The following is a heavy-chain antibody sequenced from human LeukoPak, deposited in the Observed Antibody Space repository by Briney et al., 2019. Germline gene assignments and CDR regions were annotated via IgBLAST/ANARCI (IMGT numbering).Heavy chain of an antibody. Sequence: SETLSLTCPVSGGSISSYYWSWIRQPPGKGLEWIGYMYYSGTIKYNPSLKSRVTISVDTSKNQFSLKLSSVTAADTAMYYCARAWATDYFDYWGQGTLVTVSS. CDR2: MYYSGTI. CDR3: ARAWATDYFDY. J-gene: IGHJ4*02. CDR1: GGSISSYY. V-gene: IGHV4-59*01.